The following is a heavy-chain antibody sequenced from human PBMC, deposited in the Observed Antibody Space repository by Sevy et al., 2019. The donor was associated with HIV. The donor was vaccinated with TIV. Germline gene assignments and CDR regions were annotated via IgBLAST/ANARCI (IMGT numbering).Heavy chain of an antibody. CDR3: AREGCTKPHDY. Sequence: GGSLRLSCAASGFTFSKYSMSWVRQPPGKGLEWVSTLSFGCGEINYADSVKGRFTISIDNSKSPVYLQMNNLRPEDTAVYYCAREGCTKPHDYWGQGTLVTVSS. D-gene: IGHD2-8*01. CDR1: GFTFSKYS. CDR2: LSFGCGEI. J-gene: IGHJ4*02. V-gene: IGHV3-23*01.